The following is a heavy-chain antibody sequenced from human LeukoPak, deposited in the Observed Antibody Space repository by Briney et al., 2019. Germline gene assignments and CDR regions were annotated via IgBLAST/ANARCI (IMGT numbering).Heavy chain of an antibody. Sequence: PGRSLRLSCAASGFTFSSYGMHWVRQAPGKGLEWVAVIWYDGSNKYYADSVKGRFTISRDNPKNTLYLQMNSLRAEDTAVYYCARGSLYYDSSGYFPSFDYWGQGTLVTVSS. J-gene: IGHJ4*02. CDR2: IWYDGSNK. V-gene: IGHV3-33*01. CDR1: GFTFSSYG. CDR3: ARGSLYYDSSGYFPSFDY. D-gene: IGHD3-22*01.